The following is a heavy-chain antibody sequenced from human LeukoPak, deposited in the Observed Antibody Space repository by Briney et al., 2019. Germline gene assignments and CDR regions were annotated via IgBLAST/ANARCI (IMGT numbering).Heavy chain of an antibody. D-gene: IGHD3-10*01. CDR2: IWYDGSNK. J-gene: IGHJ4*02. V-gene: IGHV3-33*01. CDR3: TTGYGSGNACDY. Sequence: GGSLRLSCAASGFTFSSYGMHWVRQAPGKGLEWVAVIWYDGSNKYYADSVKGRFTISRDNSKNTLYLQMNSLKTEDTAVYYCTTGYGSGNACDYWGQGTLVTASS. CDR1: GFTFSSYG.